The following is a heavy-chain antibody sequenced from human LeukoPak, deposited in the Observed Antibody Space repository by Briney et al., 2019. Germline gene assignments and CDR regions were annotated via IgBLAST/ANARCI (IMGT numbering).Heavy chain of an antibody. J-gene: IGHJ4*02. CDR3: ASGYGSSWAR. CDR1: GGSISSYY. V-gene: IGHV4-4*07. D-gene: IGHD6-13*01. CDR2: IYTSGST. Sequence: SETLSLTCTVSGGSISSYYWSWLRQPAGKGLEWIGRIYTSGSTNYNPSLKSRVTISVDKSKNQFSLKLSSVTAADTAVYYCASGYGSSWARWGQGTLVTVSS.